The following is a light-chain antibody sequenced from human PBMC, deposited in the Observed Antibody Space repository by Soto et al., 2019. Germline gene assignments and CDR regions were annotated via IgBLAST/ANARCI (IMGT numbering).Light chain of an antibody. V-gene: IGLV2-14*01. CDR3: SSYTSHNLVL. CDR1: SSDVGGYNY. Sequence: QSALTQPASVSGSPGQSITIPCTGTSSDVGGYNYVSWYQQYPGKAPKLMIYDVSNRPSGVSNRFSASKSGNTASLTISGLQSEDEANYYCSSYTSHNLVLFGGGTKLTVL. CDR2: DVS. J-gene: IGLJ2*01.